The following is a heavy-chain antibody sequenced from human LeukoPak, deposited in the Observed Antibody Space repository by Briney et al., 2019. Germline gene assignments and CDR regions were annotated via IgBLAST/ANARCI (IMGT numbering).Heavy chain of an antibody. CDR3: ARAREQLPPLY. Sequence: SETLSLTCTVSGYSISSGYYWGWIRQPPGKGLEWIGSIYHSGSTYYNPSLKSRVTISVDTSKNQFSLKLSSVTAADTAVYYCARAREQLPPLYWGQGTLVTVSS. D-gene: IGHD6-13*01. V-gene: IGHV4-38-2*02. CDR2: IYHSGST. J-gene: IGHJ4*02. CDR1: GYSISSGYY.